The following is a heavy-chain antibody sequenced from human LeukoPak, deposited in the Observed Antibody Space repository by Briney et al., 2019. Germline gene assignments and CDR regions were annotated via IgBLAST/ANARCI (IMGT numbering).Heavy chain of an antibody. CDR1: GFTFSSYA. CDR3: AKARGAAYGTYYFDY. V-gene: IGHV3-23*01. J-gene: IGHJ4*02. Sequence: GGSLRLSCAASGFTFSSYAMNWVRQAPGKGLEWVSISGSGGDTYYADSVKGRFTISRDNSKNTLYLQMNSLRAEDTAVYYCAKARGAAYGTYYFDYWGQGTLVTVSS. CDR2: SGSGGDT. D-gene: IGHD1-1*01.